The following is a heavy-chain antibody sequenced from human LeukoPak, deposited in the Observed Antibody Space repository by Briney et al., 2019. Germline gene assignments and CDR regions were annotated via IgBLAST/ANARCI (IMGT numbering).Heavy chain of an antibody. CDR2: INAGNGNT. CDR3: ARDLTALDYGDYYDWFDP. CDR1: GYTFTSYA. D-gene: IGHD4-17*01. J-gene: IGHJ5*02. V-gene: IGHV1-3*01. Sequence: GASVKVSCKASGYTFTSYAMHWVRQAPGQRLEWMGWINAGNGNTKYSQKFQGRVTITRDTSASTAYMELSSLRSEDTAVYYCARDLTALDYGDYYDWFDPWGQGTLVTVSS.